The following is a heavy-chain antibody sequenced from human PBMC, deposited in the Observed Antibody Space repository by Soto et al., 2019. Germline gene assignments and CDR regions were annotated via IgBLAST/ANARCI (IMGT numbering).Heavy chain of an antibody. D-gene: IGHD3-22*01. CDR1: GFTFSNYA. CDR2: ISGSGRNT. CDR3: AKDDDYYYDRSGYPDY. Sequence: EVQLLESGGGLVQPGGSLRLSCAASGFTFSNYAMNWVRQDPGKGLEWVSAISGSGRNTHYADSVKGRFTISRDNSKSTLYLQITSLRAEDTAVYFCAKDDDYYYDRSGYPDYWGQGTLVTVSS. J-gene: IGHJ4*02. V-gene: IGHV3-23*01.